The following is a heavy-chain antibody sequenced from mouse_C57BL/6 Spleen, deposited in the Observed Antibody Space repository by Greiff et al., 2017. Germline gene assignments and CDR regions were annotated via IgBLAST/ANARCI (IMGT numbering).Heavy chain of an antibody. D-gene: IGHD2-5*01. J-gene: IGHJ1*03. CDR2: IDPSDSYT. Sequence: VQLQQPGAELVMPGASVKLSCKASGYTFTSYWMHWVKQRPGQGLEWIGEIDPSDSYTNYNQKFKGKSTLTVDKSSSTAYMQLSSLTSEDSAVYYCARRHRNYDWYFDVWGTGATVTVAS. CDR1: GYTFTSYW. V-gene: IGHV1-69*01. CDR3: ARRHRNYDWYFDV.